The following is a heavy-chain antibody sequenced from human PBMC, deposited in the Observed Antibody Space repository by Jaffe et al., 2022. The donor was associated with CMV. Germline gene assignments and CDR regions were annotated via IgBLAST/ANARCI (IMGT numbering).Heavy chain of an antibody. Sequence: QVQLQESGPGLVKPSETLSLTCTVSGGSISSYYWSWIRQPPGKGLEWIGYIYYSGSTNYNPSLKSRVTISVDTSKNQFSLKLSSVTAADTAVYYCARHGRLQSRADAFDIWGQGTMVTVSS. J-gene: IGHJ3*02. D-gene: IGHD1-26*01. CDR3: ARHGRLQSRADAFDI. CDR2: IYYSGST. CDR1: GGSISSYY. V-gene: IGHV4-59*08.